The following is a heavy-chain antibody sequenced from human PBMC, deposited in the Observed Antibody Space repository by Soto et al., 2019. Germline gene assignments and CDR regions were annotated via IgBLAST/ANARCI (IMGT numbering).Heavy chain of an antibody. J-gene: IGHJ4*02. V-gene: IGHV1-18*01. CDR1: GYTFTSYG. CDR3: ARENLRYFDWSDPIDY. Sequence: QVQLVQSGAEVKKPGASVKVSCKASGYTFTSYGISWVRQAPGQGLEWMGWISAYNGNTNYAQKVQGRVTMTTDTSTSTAYMELRSLRSDDTAVYDCARENLRYFDWSDPIDYWGQGTLVTVSS. D-gene: IGHD3-9*01. CDR2: ISAYNGNT.